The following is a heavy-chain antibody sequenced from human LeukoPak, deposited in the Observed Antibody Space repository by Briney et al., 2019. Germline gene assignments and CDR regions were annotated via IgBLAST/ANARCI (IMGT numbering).Heavy chain of an antibody. CDR1: GFSFKKYW. J-gene: IGHJ5*02. V-gene: IGHV3-7*01. CDR3: ARVVIVRGWFDP. D-gene: IGHD2/OR15-2a*01. Sequence: GGSLRLSCVASGFSFKKYWMSWVRQAPGKGLEWVANIKQDGKSGSDKYYVDSVKGRFTISRDNAKNSLYLQMNSLRAEDTAVYYCARVVIVRGWFDPWGQGILVTVSS. CDR2: IKQDGKSGSDK.